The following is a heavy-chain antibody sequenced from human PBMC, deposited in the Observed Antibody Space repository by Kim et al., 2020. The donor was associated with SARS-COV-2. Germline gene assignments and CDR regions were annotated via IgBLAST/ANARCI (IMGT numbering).Heavy chain of an antibody. J-gene: IGHJ4*02. CDR2: INAGNGNT. CDR1: GYTFTSHA. CDR3: ARNEDCSSSDCPVYFDY. Sequence: ASVKVSCKASGYTFTSHAIHWVRQAPGQRLEWMGWINAGNGNTRYSQKFQGRVTITRDTSANTVYMELSSLRSEDTAVYYCARNEDCSSSDCPVYFDYWGQGALVTVSS. V-gene: IGHV1-3*01. D-gene: IGHD2-2*01.